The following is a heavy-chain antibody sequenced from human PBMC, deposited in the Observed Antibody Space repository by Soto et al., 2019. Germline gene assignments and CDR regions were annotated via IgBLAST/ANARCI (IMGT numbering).Heavy chain of an antibody. V-gene: IGHV5-51*01. D-gene: IGHD2-2*02. J-gene: IGHJ6*02. CDR3: ARTDIVLVPAAIAYYYGMDV. CDR2: IYPGDSDT. CDR1: GYSFTSYW. Sequence: PGESLKISCKGSGYSFTSYWIGWVRQMPGKGLEWMGIIYPGDSDTRYSPSFQGQVTISADKSISTAYLQWSSLKASDTAMYYCARTDIVLVPAAIAYYYGMDVWGQGTTVTVSS.